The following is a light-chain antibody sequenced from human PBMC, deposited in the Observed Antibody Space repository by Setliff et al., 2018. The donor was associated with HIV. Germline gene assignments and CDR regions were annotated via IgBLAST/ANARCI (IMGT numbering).Light chain of an antibody. Sequence: QSALAQPRSVSGSPGQTVTLSCTGSTSDVGNYNYVSWYQQYPGKAPKLIIFDVRRRPSGVPDRFSGSKSQNTASLTISGLQPEDEADYYCCSYVGSYSYIFGTGTKGTVL. V-gene: IGLV2-11*01. CDR1: TSDVGNYNY. J-gene: IGLJ1*01. CDR2: DVR. CDR3: CSYVGSYSYI.